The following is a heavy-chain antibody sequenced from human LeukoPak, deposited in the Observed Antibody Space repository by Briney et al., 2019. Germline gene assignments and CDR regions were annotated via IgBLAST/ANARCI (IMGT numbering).Heavy chain of an antibody. CDR1: LGSHW. CDR2: IKEDGSQK. CDR3: TRDQT. Sequence: GGSLRLSCVGALGSHWMGWVRQAPGKGLEWVANIKEDGSQKYYMDSVKGRFTISRDNAKSSLFLQMNNLRVGDTAVYYCTRDQTWGQGTLVTVSS. J-gene: IGHJ4*02. V-gene: IGHV3-7*01.